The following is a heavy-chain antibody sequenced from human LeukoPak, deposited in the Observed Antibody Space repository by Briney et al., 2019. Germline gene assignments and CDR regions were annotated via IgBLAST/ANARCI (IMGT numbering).Heavy chain of an antibody. Sequence: GGSLRLSCAASGFTVSSNHMSWVRRAPGKGLEWVSAINSGGSTSYAASVNRRFTISRNNSKNTLYIQMNSLRAEDTAVYYGARDLAYYGAGKQNYWGQGTLVTVSS. J-gene: IGHJ4*02. CDR3: ARDLAYYGAGKQNY. V-gene: IGHV3-66*01. D-gene: IGHD3-10*01. CDR2: INSGGST. CDR1: GFTVSSNH.